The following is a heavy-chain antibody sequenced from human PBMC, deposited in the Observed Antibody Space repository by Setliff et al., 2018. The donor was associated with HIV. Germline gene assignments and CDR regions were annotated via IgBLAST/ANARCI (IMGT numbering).Heavy chain of an antibody. V-gene: IGHV4-38-2*02. CDR3: ARDMMRWLVMVPGATRGYFDA. Sequence: SETLSLTCDVSGFSITSGYYWGWIRQPPGKGLNWIANIYHNGNTNYSPSLKSRVTISVGTSKNHFSLNLTSVTAADTAVYFCARDMMRWLVMVPGATRGYFDAWGQGALVTVSS. D-gene: IGHD3-16*01. CDR1: GFSITSGYY. J-gene: IGHJ4*02. CDR2: IYHNGNT.